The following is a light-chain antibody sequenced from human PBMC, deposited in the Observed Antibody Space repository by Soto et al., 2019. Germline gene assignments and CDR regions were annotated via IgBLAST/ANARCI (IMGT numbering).Light chain of an antibody. J-gene: IGKJ1*01. Sequence: DIQMTQSPSTLSGSVGDRVTITCRASQTISSWLAWYQQKPGKAPKLLIYKASTLKSGVPSRFSGSGSGTESTLTISSLQPDDFATDYCQHYNSYSEAFGQGTKVDLK. V-gene: IGKV1-5*03. CDR3: QHYNSYSEA. CDR2: KAS. CDR1: QTISSW.